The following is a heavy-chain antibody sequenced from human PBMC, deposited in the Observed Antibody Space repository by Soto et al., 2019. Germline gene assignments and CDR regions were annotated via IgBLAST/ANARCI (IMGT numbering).Heavy chain of an antibody. CDR2: ISSSSSYI. Sequence: GGSLRLSCAASGFTFSSYSMNWVRQAPGKGLEWVSSISSSSSYIYYADSVKGRFTISRDNAKNSLYLQMNSLRAEDTAVYYCASLTGTTSGNYGMDVWRQGTTVTVSS. J-gene: IGHJ6*02. V-gene: IGHV3-21*01. CDR3: ASLTGTTSGNYGMDV. D-gene: IGHD1-20*01. CDR1: GFTFSSYS.